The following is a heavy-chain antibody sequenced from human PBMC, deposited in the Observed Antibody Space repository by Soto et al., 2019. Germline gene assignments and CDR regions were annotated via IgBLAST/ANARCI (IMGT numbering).Heavy chain of an antibody. CDR1: GYTFTSYD. CDR2: MNPNSGNT. J-gene: IGHJ4*02. D-gene: IGHD3-10*01. V-gene: IGHV1-8*01. CDR3: ARGMGIVLWFRQHPIDY. Sequence: QVQLVQSGAEVKKPGASVKVSCKASGYTFTSYDINWVRQATGQGLEWMGWMNPNSGNTGYAQKFQGTVTMTRNTSISTAYIELSSLRSEDTAVYYCARGMGIVLWFRQHPIDYWGQGTLGTVSS.